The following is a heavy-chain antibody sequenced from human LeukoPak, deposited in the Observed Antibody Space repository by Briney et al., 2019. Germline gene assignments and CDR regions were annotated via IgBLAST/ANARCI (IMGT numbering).Heavy chain of an antibody. CDR3: ARVGFMITFGDRGDY. CDR1: GYTFTGYY. D-gene: IGHD3-16*01. CDR2: INPNSGGT. V-gene: IGHV1-2*02. J-gene: IGHJ4*02. Sequence: ASVKVSCKASGYTFTGYYMHWVRQAPGQGLEWMGWINPNSGGTNYAQKFQGRVTMTRDTSISTAYMELSRLRSDDTAVYYCARVGFMITFGDRGDYWGQGTLVTVSS.